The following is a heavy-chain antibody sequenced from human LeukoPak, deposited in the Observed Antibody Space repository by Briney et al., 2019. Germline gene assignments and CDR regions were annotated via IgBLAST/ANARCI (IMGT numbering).Heavy chain of an antibody. CDR3: ARAIPGLDAFDI. V-gene: IGHV4-31*03. CDR2: IYYSGST. D-gene: IGHD2-2*02. J-gene: IGHJ3*02. CDR1: GGSISSGGYY. Sequence: SETLSLTCTVSGGSISSGGYYWSWIRQHPGKGLEWIGYIYYSGSTYYNPSLKSRVTISVDTSKNQFSLKLSSVTAADTAVCYCARAIPGLDAFDIWGQGTMVTVSS.